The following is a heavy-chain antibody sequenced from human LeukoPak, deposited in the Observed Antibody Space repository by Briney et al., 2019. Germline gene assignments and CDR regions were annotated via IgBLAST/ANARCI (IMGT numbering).Heavy chain of an antibody. CDR3: ARDRSSGWYNYFDY. CDR1: GYTFTSYG. Sequence: ASVKVSCKASGYTFTSYGISWVRQAPGQGLEWMGWISAYNGNTNYAQKLQGRVTMTTDTSTSTAYMGLRSLRSDDTAVYYCARDRSSGWYNYFDYWGQGTLVTVSP. CDR2: ISAYNGNT. J-gene: IGHJ4*02. D-gene: IGHD6-19*01. V-gene: IGHV1-18*01.